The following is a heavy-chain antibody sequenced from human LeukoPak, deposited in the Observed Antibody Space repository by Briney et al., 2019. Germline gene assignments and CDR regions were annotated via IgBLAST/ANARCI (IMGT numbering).Heavy chain of an antibody. D-gene: IGHD1-14*01. V-gene: IGHV1-3*03. Sequence: ASVKVSCKASGYTFTRYAIHWVRQAPGQRLEWMGWINVGNGNTQYSQDFQRRVTITRDTSASTAYMELSSLRSDDMAVYYCARSVGTQYFDSWGQGTLVTLSS. J-gene: IGHJ4*02. CDR1: GYTFTRYA. CDR2: INVGNGNT. CDR3: ARSVGTQYFDS.